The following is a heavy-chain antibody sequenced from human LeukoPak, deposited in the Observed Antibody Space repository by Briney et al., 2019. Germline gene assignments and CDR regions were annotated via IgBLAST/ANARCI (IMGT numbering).Heavy chain of an antibody. CDR1: GFTFSSSA. D-gene: IGHD6-6*01. CDR2: ISASGGST. J-gene: IGHJ4*02. V-gene: IGHV3-23*01. Sequence: GGSLRLSCAASGFTFSSSAMSWVRQVPGKGLEWVSGISASGGSTSYADSVKGRFTISRDNSKNTLYLQMNSLRAEDTAVYYCAKDPSIAARPYYFDYWGQGTLVTVSS. CDR3: AKDPSIAARPYYFDY.